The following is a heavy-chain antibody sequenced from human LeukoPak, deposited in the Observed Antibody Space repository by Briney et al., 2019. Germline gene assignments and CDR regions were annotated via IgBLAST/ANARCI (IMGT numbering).Heavy chain of an antibody. D-gene: IGHD3-22*01. CDR3: ARRSLMVTMIGPSGTTYYGMDV. V-gene: IGHV1-18*01. CDR2: ISAYNGNT. J-gene: IGHJ6*02. Sequence: GASVKVSCKASGYTFTSYGISWVRQAPGQGLEWMGWISAYNGNTNYAQKLQGRVTMTTDTSTSTAYMELRSLRSDDTAVYYCARRSLMVTMIGPSGTTYYGMDVWGQGTTVTVSS. CDR1: GYTFTSYG.